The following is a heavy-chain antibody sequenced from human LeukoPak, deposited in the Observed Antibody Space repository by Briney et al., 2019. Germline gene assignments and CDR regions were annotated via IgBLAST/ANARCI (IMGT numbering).Heavy chain of an antibody. CDR1: GFTFPNYW. CDR3: ARDSGNSGYDVNDY. Sequence: GGSLRLSCAASGFTFPNYWMTWVRQAPGKGLEWVAHINQDGSDKNYVDSVRGRFTASRDNAKNSLYLQMNSLRAEDKAAYYCARDSGNSGYDVNDYWGQGTLVTVSS. V-gene: IGHV3-7*01. D-gene: IGHD5-12*01. J-gene: IGHJ4*02. CDR2: INQDGSDK.